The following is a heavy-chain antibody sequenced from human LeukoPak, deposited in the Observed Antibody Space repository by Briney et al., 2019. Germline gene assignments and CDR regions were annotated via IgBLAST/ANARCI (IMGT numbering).Heavy chain of an antibody. D-gene: IGHD5-24*01. Sequence: PGGSLRLSCAASGFTFSSYSMNWIRQAPGKGLEWVSSISSGSSYIYYADSVKGRFTISRDNAKSSLYLQMNSLRAEDTAVYYCARDHRDGFLDYWGQGTLVTVSS. CDR2: ISSGSSYI. J-gene: IGHJ4*02. CDR3: ARDHRDGFLDY. CDR1: GFTFSSYS. V-gene: IGHV3-21*01.